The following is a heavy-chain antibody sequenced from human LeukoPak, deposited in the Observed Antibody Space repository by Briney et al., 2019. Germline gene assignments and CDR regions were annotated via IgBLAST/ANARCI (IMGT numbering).Heavy chain of an antibody. Sequence: PGGSLRLSCAASGFSFSRYAMSWVRQAPGKGLEWVSAISGSGGSTYYADSVKGRFTISRDNSKNTLYLQMNSPRAEDTPMYYCGKDVPSSSGKVCLLCVIWGQGTLVTVSS. CDR2: ISGSGGST. CDR1: GFSFSRYA. CDR3: GKDVPSSSGKVCLLCVI. V-gene: IGHV3-23*01. D-gene: IGHD2-21*01. J-gene: IGHJ1*01.